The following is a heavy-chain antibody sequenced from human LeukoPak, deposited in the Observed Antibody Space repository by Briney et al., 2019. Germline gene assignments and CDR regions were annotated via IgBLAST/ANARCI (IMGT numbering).Heavy chain of an antibody. CDR2: ISYDGSNK. J-gene: IGHJ4*02. D-gene: IGHD1-26*01. CDR1: GFTFSSYG. Sequence: PGGSLRLSCAASGFTFSSYGMHWVRQAPGKGLEWVAVISYDGSNKYYADSVKGRFTISRDNPKNTLYLQMNSLRAEDTAVYYCAKDRVGATDYWGQGTLVTVSS. CDR3: AKDRVGATDY. V-gene: IGHV3-30*18.